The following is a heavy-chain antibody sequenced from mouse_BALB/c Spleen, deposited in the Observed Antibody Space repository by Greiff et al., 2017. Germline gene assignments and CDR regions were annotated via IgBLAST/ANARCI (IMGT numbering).Heavy chain of an antibody. Sequence: VQGVESGPGLVAPSQSLSITCTVSGFSLTSYGVHWVRQPPGKGLEWLGVIWAGGSTNYNSALMSRLSISKDNSKSQVFLKMNSLQTDDTAMYYCARDRGNYFAYWGQGTLVTVSA. CDR1: GFSLTSYG. V-gene: IGHV2-9*02. CDR3: ARDRGNYFAY. D-gene: IGHD2-1*01. CDR2: IWAGGST. J-gene: IGHJ3*01.